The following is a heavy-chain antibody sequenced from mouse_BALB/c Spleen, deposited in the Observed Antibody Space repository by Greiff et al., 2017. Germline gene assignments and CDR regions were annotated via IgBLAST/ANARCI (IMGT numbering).Heavy chain of an antibody. V-gene: IGHV14-3*02. CDR2: IDPANGNT. J-gene: IGHJ4*01. CDR1: GFNIKDTY. CDR3: ARWWLLLYAMDY. D-gene: IGHD2-3*01. Sequence: EVQLQQSGAELVKPGASVKLSCTASGFNIKDTYMHWVKQRPEQGLEWIGRIDPANGNTKYDPKFQGKATITADTSSNTAYLQLSSLTSEDTSVYYCARWWLLLYAMDYWGQGTSVTVSS.